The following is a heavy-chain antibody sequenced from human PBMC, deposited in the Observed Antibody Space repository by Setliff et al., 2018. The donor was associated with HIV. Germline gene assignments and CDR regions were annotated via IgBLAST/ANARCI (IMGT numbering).Heavy chain of an antibody. CDR3: ARDGYYNSWSGYGYYYYYMDV. V-gene: IGHV1-46*01. D-gene: IGHD3-3*01. Sequence: ASVKVSCKASGYTFTSNHMHWGRQAPGQGLEWMGTINPSGGDTIYAPEFQGRVTMTTDTSTRTAYMELSGLTSEDTAVYYCARDGYYNSWSGYGYYYYYMDVWGKGTTVTVSS. J-gene: IGHJ6*03. CDR2: INPSGGDT. CDR1: GYTFTSNH.